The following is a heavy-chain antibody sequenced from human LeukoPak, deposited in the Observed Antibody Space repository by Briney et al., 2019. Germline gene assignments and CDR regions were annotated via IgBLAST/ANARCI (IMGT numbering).Heavy chain of an antibody. Sequence: SETLSLTCTVSGGSISSYYWSWIRQPPGKGLEWLGYIYYSGTTNYNPSLKSRVTISVDTSKNQFSLKLSSVTAADTAVYYCAXXXXXXYYYYGMDVWGQGTTVTVSS. J-gene: IGHJ6*02. V-gene: IGHV4-59*08. CDR2: IYYSGTT. CDR1: GGSISSYY. CDR3: AXXXXXXYYYYGMDV.